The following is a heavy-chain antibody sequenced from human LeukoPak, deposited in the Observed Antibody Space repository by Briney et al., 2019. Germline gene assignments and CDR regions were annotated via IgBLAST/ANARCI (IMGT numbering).Heavy chain of an antibody. D-gene: IGHD2-21*01. CDR2: ISGSGSII. CDR1: GFTFSSYE. Sequence: GGSLRLSCAASGFTFSSYEMNWVRQAPGKGLEWVSHISGSGSIIYYADSVKGRFTISRDNVKNSLYLQMNSLRAEDTAVYYCAKDPGVLISKSGYFDYWGQGTLVTVSS. J-gene: IGHJ4*02. CDR3: AKDPGVLISKSGYFDY. V-gene: IGHV3-48*03.